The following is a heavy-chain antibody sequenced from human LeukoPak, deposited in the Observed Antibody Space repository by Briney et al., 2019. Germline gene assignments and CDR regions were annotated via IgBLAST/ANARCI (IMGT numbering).Heavy chain of an antibody. CDR2: ISYHGSNK. D-gene: IGHD6-13*01. CDR3: ARVPYSTGTYDY. CDR1: GFTFSSYG. V-gene: IGHV3-30*03. Sequence: PGRSLRLSCAASGFTFSSYGMYWVRQAPGKGLEWVAVISYHGSNKYYADSVKGRFTISRDNSKNTLYLQMNSLRDGDTAVYYCARVPYSTGTYDYWGQGTLVTVSS. J-gene: IGHJ4*02.